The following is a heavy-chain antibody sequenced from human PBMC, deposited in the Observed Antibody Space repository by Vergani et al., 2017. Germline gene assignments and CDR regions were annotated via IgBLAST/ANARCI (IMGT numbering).Heavy chain of an antibody. D-gene: IGHD6-19*01. J-gene: IGHJ6*02. V-gene: IGHV4-34*01. CDR2: INHSGST. CDR1: GGSFSGYY. CDR3: ASLYSSGWYGDYYYYYGMDV. Sequence: QVQLQQWGAGLLKPSETLSLTCAVYGGSFSGYYWSWIRQPPGKGLEWIGEINHSGSTNYNPSLKCRVTISVDKSRNQLSLKLSSVTAADTSVYYCASLYSSGWYGDYYYYYGMDVWGQGTTVTVSS.